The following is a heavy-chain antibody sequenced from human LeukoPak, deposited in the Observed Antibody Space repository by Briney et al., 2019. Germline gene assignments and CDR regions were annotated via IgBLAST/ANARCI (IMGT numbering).Heavy chain of an antibody. J-gene: IGHJ5*02. CDR2: IRTKANSYAT. Sequence: PGGSLRLSCAASGFTFSGSPMHWVRQASGKGLEWVGLIRTKANSYATAYAASVTGRFTISRDDSKDTSYLQMNSLKTEDTALYFCTTSYSGNSWYDWFGPWGQGTLVTVSS. V-gene: IGHV3-73*01. D-gene: IGHD6-13*01. CDR1: GFTFSGSP. CDR3: TTSYSGNSWYDWFGP.